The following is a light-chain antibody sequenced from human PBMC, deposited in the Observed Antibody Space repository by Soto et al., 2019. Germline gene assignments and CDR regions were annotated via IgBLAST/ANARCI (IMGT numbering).Light chain of an antibody. Sequence: EIMMTQSPATLSVSPGERATLSCRAGQSIGGNLAWYQQKPGQAPRLLIYGASSRATGIPDRFSGSGSGTDFTLTISRLEPEDFAVYYCQQFRTFGQGTKVDIK. V-gene: IGKV3D-15*01. CDR3: QQFRT. CDR2: GAS. J-gene: IGKJ1*01. CDR1: QSIGGN.